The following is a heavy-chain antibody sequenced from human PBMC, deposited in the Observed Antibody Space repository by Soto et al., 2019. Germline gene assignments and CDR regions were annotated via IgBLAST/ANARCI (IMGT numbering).Heavy chain of an antibody. D-gene: IGHD3-16*01. CDR3: VRDLSKGGYFDY. J-gene: IGHJ4*02. CDR1: GFTFSTYA. V-gene: IGHV3-33*01. CDR2: IWYDGSNI. Sequence: QVQLMESGGGVVQPGRSLRLSCEASGFTFSTYAMHWVRQAPGKGLEWVAFIWYDGSNIYYADSVRGRFTISRDNSKNTLYLQTTSLRAEDTAVYYCVRDLSKGGYFDYWGQGTLVTVSS.